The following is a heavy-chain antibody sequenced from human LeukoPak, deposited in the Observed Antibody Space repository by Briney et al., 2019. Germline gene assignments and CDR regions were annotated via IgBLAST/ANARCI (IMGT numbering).Heavy chain of an antibody. Sequence: SETLSLTCAVYGGSFSGYYWSWIRQPPGKGLEWIGEINHSGSTNYNPSLKSRVTISVDTSKNQFSLKLSSVTAADTAVYYCARRRNYDFWSGYFLHALDYWGQGTLVTVSS. CDR2: INHSGST. CDR1: GGSFSGYY. D-gene: IGHD3-3*01. J-gene: IGHJ4*02. V-gene: IGHV4-34*01. CDR3: ARRRNYDFWSGYFLHALDY.